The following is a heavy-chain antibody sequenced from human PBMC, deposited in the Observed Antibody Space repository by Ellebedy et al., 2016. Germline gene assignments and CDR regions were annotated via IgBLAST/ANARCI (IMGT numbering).Heavy chain of an antibody. Sequence: GGSLRLSCAASGFTVSSNYMSWVRQAPGKGLEWVAVISYDGSNKYYADSVKGRFTISRDNSKNTRYLQMNSLRAEDTAVYYCARPLAEQWLVRDYYYGMDVWGQGTTVTVSS. D-gene: IGHD6-19*01. CDR3: ARPLAEQWLVRDYYYGMDV. V-gene: IGHV3-30-3*01. J-gene: IGHJ6*02. CDR1: GFTVSSNY. CDR2: ISYDGSNK.